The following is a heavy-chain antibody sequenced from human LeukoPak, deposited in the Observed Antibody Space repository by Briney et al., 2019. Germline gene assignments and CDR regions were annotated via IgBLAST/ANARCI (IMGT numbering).Heavy chain of an antibody. CDR3: ARVRGRYYYYYMDV. D-gene: IGHD1-26*01. Sequence: PSETLSLTCTVSGGSISSYYWSWIRQPPGKGLEWIGYIYYSGSTNYNPSLKSRVTISVDTSKNQFSLKLSSVTAADTAVYYCARVRGRYYYYYMDVWGKGTTVTVSS. CDR1: GGSISSYY. V-gene: IGHV4-59*01. J-gene: IGHJ6*03. CDR2: IYYSGST.